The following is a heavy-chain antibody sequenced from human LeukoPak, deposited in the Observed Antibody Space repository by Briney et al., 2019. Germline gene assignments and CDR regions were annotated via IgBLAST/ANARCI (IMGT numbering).Heavy chain of an antibody. J-gene: IGHJ6*03. CDR1: GFIFTNYE. D-gene: IGHD6-13*01. CDR2: ISVGGSNS. Sequence: GGSLRLSCAASGFIFTNYEMNWVRQAPGKGLEWISYISVGGSNSYYADSVKGRFTISRDNAKKSLYLQMNSLRAEDTAVYYCARDQEQQRLSYYYYYMDVWGKGTTVTVSS. CDR3: ARDQEQQRLSYYYYYMDV. V-gene: IGHV3-48*03.